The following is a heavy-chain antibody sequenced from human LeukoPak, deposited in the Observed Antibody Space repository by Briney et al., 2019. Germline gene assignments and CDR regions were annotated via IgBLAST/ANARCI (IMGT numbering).Heavy chain of an antibody. CDR1: GLTFSTSG. Sequence: GGSLRLSCTASGLTFSTSGFNWVRQAPGKGLEWVASIGPTGSDRYHADSIKGRFTISRDNANNFLYLQMNSLRAEDTAVCYCATETNGRHYDYWGQGTLLTVSS. J-gene: IGHJ4*02. CDR3: ATETNGRHYDY. D-gene: IGHD1-14*01. V-gene: IGHV3-21*06. CDR2: IGPTGSDR.